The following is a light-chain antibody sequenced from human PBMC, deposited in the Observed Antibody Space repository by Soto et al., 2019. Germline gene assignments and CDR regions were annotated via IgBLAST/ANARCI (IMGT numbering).Light chain of an antibody. J-gene: IGLJ2*01. V-gene: IGLV1-40*01. CDR3: QSYDSTLSSLI. CDR1: SSNIGGNYD. CDR2: GNN. Sequence: QSVLTQPPSVSGAPGQRVTISCIGSSSNIGGNYDVHWYQQLPGTAPKLLIYGNNNRPSGVPDRFSGSKSDTSASLTITGLQAEDESDYYCQSYDSTLSSLIFGGGTQLTVL.